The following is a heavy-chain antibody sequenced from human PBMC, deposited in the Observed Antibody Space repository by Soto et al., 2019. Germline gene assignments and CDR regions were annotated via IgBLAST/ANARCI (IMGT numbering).Heavy chain of an antibody. CDR2: IIPIFGTA. J-gene: IGHJ4*02. Sequence: QVQLVQSGAEVKKPGSSVKVSCKASGGTFSSYAISWVRQAPGQGLEWMGGIIPIFGTANYAQKFQGRVTITADESTSTAYMELSSLRSEDTAVYYCARDRLAYCGGDCYSARVPFDYWGQGNLVTVSS. CDR3: ARDRLAYCGGDCYSARVPFDY. V-gene: IGHV1-69*01. CDR1: GGTFSSYA. D-gene: IGHD2-21*02.